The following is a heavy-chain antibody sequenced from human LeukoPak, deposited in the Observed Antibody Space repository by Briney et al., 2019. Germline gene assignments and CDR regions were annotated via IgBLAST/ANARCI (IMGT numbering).Heavy chain of an antibody. J-gene: IGHJ5*02. V-gene: IGHV1-8*01. CDR1: GYTFTSYD. CDR2: MNPNSGNT. D-gene: IGHD1-26*01. Sequence: ASVKVSCKASGYTFTSYDINWVRQATGQGLEWMGWMNPNSGNTGYAQEFQGRVTMTRNTSISTAYMELSSLRSEDTAVYYCARGSYYDTNWFDPWGQGTLVTVSS. CDR3: ARGSYYDTNWFDP.